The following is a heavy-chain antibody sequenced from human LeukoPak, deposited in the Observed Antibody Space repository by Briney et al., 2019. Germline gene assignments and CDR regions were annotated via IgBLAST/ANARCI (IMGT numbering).Heavy chain of an antibody. Sequence: KSSETLSLTCTVSGGSISSYCWSWIRQPPGKGLEWIGYIYYSGSTNYNPSLKSRVTISVDTSKNQFSLKLSSVTAADTALYYCARGVEYSSSSGLGYWGQRTLVTVSS. CDR3: ARGVEYSSSSGLGY. CDR1: GGSISSYC. D-gene: IGHD6-6*01. V-gene: IGHV4-59*01. CDR2: IYYSGST. J-gene: IGHJ4*02.